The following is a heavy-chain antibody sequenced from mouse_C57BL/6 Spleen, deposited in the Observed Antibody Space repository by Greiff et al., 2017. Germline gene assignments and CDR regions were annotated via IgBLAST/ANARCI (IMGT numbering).Heavy chain of an antibody. CDR1: GYTFTSYW. J-gene: IGHJ4*01. V-gene: IGHV1-69*01. D-gene: IGHD1-1*01. Sequence: QVQLQQPGAELVMPGASVKLSCKASGYTFTSYWMHWVKQRPGQGLGWIGEIDPSDSYTNYNQKFKGKSTLTVDKSSSTAYMQLSSLTSEDSAVYYCARAITTVVAPYAMDYWGQGTSVTVSS. CDR3: ARAITTVVAPYAMDY. CDR2: IDPSDSYT.